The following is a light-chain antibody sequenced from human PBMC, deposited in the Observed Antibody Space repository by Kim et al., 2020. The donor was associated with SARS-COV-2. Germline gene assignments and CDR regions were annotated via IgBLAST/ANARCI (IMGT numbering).Light chain of an antibody. CDR1: SSNIGAGYD. CDR3: HSYDSSPSVV. CDR2: GNS. V-gene: IGLV1-40*01. Sequence: QSVLTQPPSVSGAPGQRVTISCTGSSSNIGAGYDVHWYQQLPGTAPKLLIYGNSNRPSGVPDRFSGSKSGTSASLAITGLQAEDEADYFCHSYDSSPSVVFGGGTKLTVL. J-gene: IGLJ2*01.